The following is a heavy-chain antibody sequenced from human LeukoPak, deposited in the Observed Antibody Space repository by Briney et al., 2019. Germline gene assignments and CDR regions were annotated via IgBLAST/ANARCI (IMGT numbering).Heavy chain of an antibody. CDR1: GFTFSSYS. D-gene: IGHD2-21*02. J-gene: IGHJ4*02. CDR3: ARDVITYCGGDCYSLFDF. Sequence: PGGSLRLSCAASGFTFSSYSMNWVRQAPGKGLEWVSGISWNGGSTNYADAVQGRFSISRDNAENSLYLQMHSLRVEDTAFYYCARDVITYCGGDCYSLFDFWGQGTLVTVSS. CDR2: ISWNGGST. V-gene: IGHV3-20*04.